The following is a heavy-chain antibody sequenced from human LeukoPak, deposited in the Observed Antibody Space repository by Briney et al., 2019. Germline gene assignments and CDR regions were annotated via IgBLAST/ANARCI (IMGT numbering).Heavy chain of an antibody. CDR1: GYTFTSYG. V-gene: IGHV1-18*01. J-gene: IGHJ6*02. CDR3: ARSDGMDV. Sequence: ASVKVSCKASGYTFTSYGISWVRQAPGQGLEWMGWISAYNGNTNYAQKFQGRVTITRDTSAGTAYMELSSLRSEDTAVYYCARSDGMDVWGQGTTVTVSS. CDR2: ISAYNGNT.